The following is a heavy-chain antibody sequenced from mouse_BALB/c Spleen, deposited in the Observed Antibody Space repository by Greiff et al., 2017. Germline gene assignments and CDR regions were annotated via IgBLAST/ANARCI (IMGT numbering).Heavy chain of an antibody. CDR1: GFAFSSYD. V-gene: IGHV5-12-1*01. CDR3: ARHGATGRYAMDY. D-gene: IGHD6-1*01. Sequence: EVQRVESGGGLVKPGGSLKLSCAASGFAFSSYDMSWVRQTPEKRLEWVAYISSGGGSTYYPDTVKGRFTISRDNAKNTLYLQMSSLKSEDTAMYYCARHGATGRYAMDYWGQGTSVTVSS. J-gene: IGHJ4*01. CDR2: ISSGGGST.